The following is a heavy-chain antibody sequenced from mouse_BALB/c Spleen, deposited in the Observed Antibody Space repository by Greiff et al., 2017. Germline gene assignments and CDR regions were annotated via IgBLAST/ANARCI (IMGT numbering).Heavy chain of an antibody. CDR2: IYPGNVNT. V-gene: IGHV1S56*01. CDR3: AREREMDD. CDR1: GYTFTSYY. J-gene: IGHJ4*01. Sequence: VQGVESGPELVKPGASVRISCKASGYTFTSYYIHWVKQRPGQGLEWIGWIYPGNVNTKYNEKFKGKATLTADKSSSTAYMQLSSLTSEDSAVYFCAREREMDDWGQGTSVTVSS.